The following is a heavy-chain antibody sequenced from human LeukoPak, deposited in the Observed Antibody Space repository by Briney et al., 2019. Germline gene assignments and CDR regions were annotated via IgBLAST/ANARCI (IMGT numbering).Heavy chain of an antibody. Sequence: GGSLRLSCAASGFTFNDYYMSWIRQAPGKGLEWLSYINIGGTNTHYADSVKGRFTISRDNAKKSLYLEMNNLRAEYTAVYYCATDGAGCDTWGKGVLVTVSS. CDR1: GFTFNDYY. CDR2: INIGGTNT. CDR3: ATDGAGCDT. J-gene: IGHJ5*02. V-gene: IGHV3-11*01.